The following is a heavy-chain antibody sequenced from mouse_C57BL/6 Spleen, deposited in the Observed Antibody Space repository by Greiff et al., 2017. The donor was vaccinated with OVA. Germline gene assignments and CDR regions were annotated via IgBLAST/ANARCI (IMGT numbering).Heavy chain of an antibody. D-gene: IGHD1-3*01. CDR3: AREGKESFDY. Sequence: EVKLMESGGGLVKPGGSLKLSCAASGFTFSSYAMSWVRQTPEKRLEWVATISDGGSYTYYPDNVKGRFTISRDNAKNNLYLQMSHLKSEDTAMYYCAREGKESFDYWGQGTTLTVSS. V-gene: IGHV5-4*01. J-gene: IGHJ2*01. CDR1: GFTFSSYA. CDR2: ISDGGSYT.